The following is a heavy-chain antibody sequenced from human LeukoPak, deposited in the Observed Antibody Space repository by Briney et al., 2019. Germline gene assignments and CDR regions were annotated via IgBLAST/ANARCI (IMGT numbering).Heavy chain of an antibody. CDR2: ISGDGSGT. Sequence: PGGSLRLSCAASGFTFSTHWMYWVRQAPGKELGWVSRISGDGSGTSYADSVKGRFTISRDNAKDTLYLQRTSLRVEDTAVYSCASLLTPYHGSGGGGMDVWGQGTTVTVSS. CDR3: ASLLTPYHGSGGGGMDV. V-gene: IGHV3-74*01. CDR1: GFTFSTHW. J-gene: IGHJ6*02. D-gene: IGHD3-10*01.